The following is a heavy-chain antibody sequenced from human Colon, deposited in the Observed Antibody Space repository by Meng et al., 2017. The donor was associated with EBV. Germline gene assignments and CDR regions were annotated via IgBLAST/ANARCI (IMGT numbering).Heavy chain of an antibody. V-gene: IGHV4-31*03. CDR2: IYYSGNP. CDR3: ARVSSGWDYFDY. CDR1: GGPVGRVGYS. Sequence: QLRLSAAAPSLLQPLQSLSPPCTGSGGPVGRVGYSSTCIRQHPGKGLECVGSIYYSGNPFYNPTLMSRVIISIDTSKNQFSLNLRSVTAADTAVYYCARVSSGWDYFDYWGQGTLVTVSS. D-gene: IGHD6-19*01. J-gene: IGHJ4*02.